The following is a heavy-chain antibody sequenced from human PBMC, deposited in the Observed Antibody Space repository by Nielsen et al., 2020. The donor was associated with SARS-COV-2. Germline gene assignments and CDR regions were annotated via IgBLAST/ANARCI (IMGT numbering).Heavy chain of an antibody. CDR3: AKDQVHMAAFSGIVVAPDY. CDR1: GINFRRNG. CDR2: ISYDGENT. Sequence: LSLTCAASGINFRRNGMHWVRQAPGKGLEWVAVISYDGENTYYADSVKGRFTISRDNSKNTLYLQMNSLRPEDTAVYYCAKDQVHMAAFSGIVVAPDYWGLGTLVTVSS. J-gene: IGHJ4*02. V-gene: IGHV3-30*18. D-gene: IGHD1-26*01.